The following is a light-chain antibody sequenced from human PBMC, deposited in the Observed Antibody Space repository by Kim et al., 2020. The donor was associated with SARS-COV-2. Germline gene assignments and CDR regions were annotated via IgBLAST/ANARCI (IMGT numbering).Light chain of an antibody. CDR1: QSVDSNF. CDR2: GAS. V-gene: IGKV3-20*01. J-gene: IGKJ1*01. Sequence: LSPGERASLSCRASQSVDSNFLAWYQQKPGQAPRLLIYGASNRATGIPDRFSCSGSGTDFTLTISRLEPEDFEVYYCQQYGRSPTFGQGTKVDIK. CDR3: QQYGRSPT.